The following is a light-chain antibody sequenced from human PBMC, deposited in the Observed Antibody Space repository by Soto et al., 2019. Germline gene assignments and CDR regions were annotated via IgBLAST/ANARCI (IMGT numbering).Light chain of an antibody. Sequence: EIVLTQSPATLSVSPGERATLSFRASQSVSANLAWYQQKPGQAPRLLIYGASTRATGTPARFSGSGSGTEFTLTITSLQSEDFALYYCQQYHNLWTFGQGTKVDIK. CDR3: QQYHNLWT. J-gene: IGKJ1*01. CDR2: GAS. CDR1: QSVSAN. V-gene: IGKV3-15*01.